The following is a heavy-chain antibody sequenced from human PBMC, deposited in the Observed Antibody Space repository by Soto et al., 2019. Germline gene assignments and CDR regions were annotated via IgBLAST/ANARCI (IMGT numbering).Heavy chain of an antibody. CDR1: GFTFSSYS. Sequence: EVQLVESGGGLVKPGGSLRLSCAASGFTFSSYSMNWVLQAPGKGLEWVSSISSSSSYIYYADSVKGRFTISRDNAQNSLYLKMNSLRAEDTAVYYCARDRITRRVVGDETYYWGQGTLGNVSS. J-gene: IGHJ4*02. D-gene: IGHD3-22*01. CDR2: ISSSSSYI. CDR3: ARDRITRRVVGDETYY. V-gene: IGHV3-21*01.